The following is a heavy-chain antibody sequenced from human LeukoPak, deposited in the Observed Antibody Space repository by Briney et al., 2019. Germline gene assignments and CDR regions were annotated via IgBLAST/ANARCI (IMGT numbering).Heavy chain of an antibody. D-gene: IGHD3-10*01. CDR2: IRYDGSNK. Sequence: GGSLRLSCAASGFTFSSYGMHWVRQAPGKGLEWVAFIRYDGSNKYYADSVKGRFTISRDNSKNTLYLQMNSLRAEDTAVYYCAKEREVLWFGEPAYYMDVWGKGTTVTISS. J-gene: IGHJ6*03. CDR3: AKEREVLWFGEPAYYMDV. CDR1: GFTFSSYG. V-gene: IGHV3-30*02.